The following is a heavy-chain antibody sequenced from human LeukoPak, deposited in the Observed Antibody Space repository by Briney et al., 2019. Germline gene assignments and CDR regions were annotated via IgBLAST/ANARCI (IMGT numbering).Heavy chain of an antibody. Sequence: ASVKVSCKASGYTFTGYYMHWVRQAPGQGLEWMGWINPNSGGTNYAQRFQGRVTMTRDTSISTAHMELSRLRSDDTAVYYCAREHCSGGGCYSRLDYWGQGTLVTVSS. CDR3: AREHCSGGGCYSRLDY. J-gene: IGHJ4*02. V-gene: IGHV1-2*02. CDR2: INPNSGGT. CDR1: GYTFTGYY. D-gene: IGHD2-15*01.